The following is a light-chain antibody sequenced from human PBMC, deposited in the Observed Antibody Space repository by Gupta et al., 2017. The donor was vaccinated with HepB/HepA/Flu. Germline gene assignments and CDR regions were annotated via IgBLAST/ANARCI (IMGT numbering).Light chain of an antibody. CDR2: DDI. Sequence: SYVLTQPPSVSVAPGKTARITCGGNNSGSKSVHWYQQKPGQAPALLVPDDIDRPSGNPERFSGSNSGNTATLTISRVEAGDEADYYCQVWDSSSDHPVVFGGGTKLTVL. CDR3: QVWDSSSDHPVV. CDR1: NSGSKS. J-gene: IGLJ2*01. V-gene: IGLV3-21*03.